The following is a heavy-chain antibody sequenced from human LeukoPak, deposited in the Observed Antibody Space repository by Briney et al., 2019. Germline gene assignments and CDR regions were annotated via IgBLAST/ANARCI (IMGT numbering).Heavy chain of an antibody. J-gene: IGHJ4*02. D-gene: IGHD3-9*01. V-gene: IGHV1-18*01. Sequence: GASVKVSCKASGYTFTSYGISWVRQAPGQGLEWMGWISAYNGNTNYAQKLQGRVTMTTDTSTSTAYMELKSLRSDDTAVYYCARDRGYFDWLSLPDYWGQGTLVTVSS. CDR2: ISAYNGNT. CDR3: ARDRGYFDWLSLPDY. CDR1: GYTFTSYG.